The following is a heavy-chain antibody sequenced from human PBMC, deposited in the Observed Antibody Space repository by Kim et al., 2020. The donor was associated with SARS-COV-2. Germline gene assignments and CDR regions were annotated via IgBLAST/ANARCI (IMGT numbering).Heavy chain of an antibody. D-gene: IGHD5-18*01. J-gene: IGHJ6*03. V-gene: IGHV3-30*18. CDR1: GFTFISYG. CDR3: AKTRGGYRLMDV. CDR2: ISYDGSNK. Sequence: GGSLRLSCAASGFTFISYGMHWVRQAPGKGLEWVAVISYDGSNKYYADSVKGRFTISSDISKTTLYLQINILRAEDTAVYYCAKTRGGYRLMDVRGKGNT.